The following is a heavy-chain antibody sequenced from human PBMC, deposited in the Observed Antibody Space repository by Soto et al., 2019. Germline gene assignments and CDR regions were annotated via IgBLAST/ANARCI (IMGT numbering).Heavy chain of an antibody. CDR3: ARHGGYCTNGVCYTSYYYYYMDV. V-gene: IGHV4-59*08. Sequence: PSETLSLTCTVSGGSISSYYWSWIRQPPGKGLEWIGYIYYSGSTNYNPSLKSRVTISVDTSKNQFSLKLSSVTAADTAVYYCARHGGYCTNGVCYTSYYYYYMDVWGKGTTVTVS. CDR2: IYYSGST. D-gene: IGHD2-8*01. J-gene: IGHJ6*03. CDR1: GGSISSYY.